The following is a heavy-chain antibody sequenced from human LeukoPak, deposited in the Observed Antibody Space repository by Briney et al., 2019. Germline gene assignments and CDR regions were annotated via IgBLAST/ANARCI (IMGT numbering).Heavy chain of an antibody. Sequence: PGGSLRLSCAASGFTFSSYAMSWVRQAPGKGLEWVSAISGSGGSTYYADSVKGRFTISRDNSKNTLYLQMNSLRAEDTAVYYCAKDQSLGYQLPYGAFDIWGQGTMVTVSS. J-gene: IGHJ3*02. CDR1: GFTFSSYA. D-gene: IGHD2-2*01. CDR3: AKDQSLGYQLPYGAFDI. V-gene: IGHV3-23*01. CDR2: ISGSGGST.